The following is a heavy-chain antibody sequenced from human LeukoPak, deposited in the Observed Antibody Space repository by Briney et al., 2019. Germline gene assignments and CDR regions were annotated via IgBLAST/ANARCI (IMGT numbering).Heavy chain of an antibody. Sequence: GGSLRLSCAASGLIFGNYWMTWVRQASGKGLKWVASISQDGTEKFYVGSAEGRFTISRDNAKNSLYVQMNSLSAEDTALYFCATDGFCSGGACFRKNDFWGQGTLVTVSS. CDR1: GLIFGNYW. CDR3: ATDGFCSGGACFRKNDF. J-gene: IGHJ4*02. CDR2: ISQDGTEK. V-gene: IGHV3-7*01. D-gene: IGHD2-15*01.